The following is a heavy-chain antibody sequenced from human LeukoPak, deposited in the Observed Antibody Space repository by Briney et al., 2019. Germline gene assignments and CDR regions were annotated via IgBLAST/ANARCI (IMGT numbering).Heavy chain of an antibody. V-gene: IGHV1-2*04. Sequence: GASVKVSCKASGYTFTGYYMHWVRQAPGQGLEWMGWINPNSGGTNYAQKFQGWVTMTRDTSISTAYMELSRLRSEDTAVYYCARGVPAAILSYYFDYWGQGTLVTVSS. CDR3: ARGVPAAILSYYFDY. D-gene: IGHD2-2*01. CDR1: GYTFTGYY. J-gene: IGHJ4*02. CDR2: INPNSGGT.